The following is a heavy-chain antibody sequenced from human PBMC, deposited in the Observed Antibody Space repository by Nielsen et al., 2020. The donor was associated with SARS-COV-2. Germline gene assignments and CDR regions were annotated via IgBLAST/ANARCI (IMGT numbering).Heavy chain of an antibody. CDR3: ARDRWNYYYYYGMDV. Sequence: GESLKISCAASGSTFSSYWMSWVRQAPGKGLEWVANIKQDGSEKYYVDSVKGRFTISRDNAKNSLYLQMNSLRAEDTAVYYCARDRWNYYYYYGMDVWGQGTTVTVSS. CDR1: GSTFSSYW. CDR2: IKQDGSEK. V-gene: IGHV3-7*03. J-gene: IGHJ6*02. D-gene: IGHD1-1*01.